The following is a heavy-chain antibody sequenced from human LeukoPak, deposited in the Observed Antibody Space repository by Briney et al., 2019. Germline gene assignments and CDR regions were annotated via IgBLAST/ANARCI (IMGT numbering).Heavy chain of an antibody. CDR2: IDPSDSYT. Sequence: GASLKISCKVSGYRFTSYWINWVRQMPGKGLEWMGRIDPSDSYTKYSPCFQGHATISAAKSISNAYLQWSSLKASDTAMYYCARQVGFQVDYWGQGTLVTV. CDR3: ARQVGFQVDY. V-gene: IGHV5-10-1*01. D-gene: IGHD3-10*01. CDR1: GYRFTSYW. J-gene: IGHJ4*02.